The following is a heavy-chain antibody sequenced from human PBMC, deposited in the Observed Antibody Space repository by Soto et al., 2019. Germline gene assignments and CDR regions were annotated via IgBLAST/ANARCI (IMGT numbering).Heavy chain of an antibody. D-gene: IGHD5-18*01. CDR1: GGSVSSGDYY. J-gene: IGHJ5*02. V-gene: IGHV4-61*08. CDR2: IYYSGST. CDR3: ARIPVDTYMINWFDP. Sequence: XGTLSLTCTVSGGSVSSGDYYGSWIRQPPGKGLEWIGYIYYSGSTNYNPSLKSRVSISLDTSKNQFSLRLTSVTAADTAVYYCARIPVDTYMINWFDPWGQGTLVTVSS.